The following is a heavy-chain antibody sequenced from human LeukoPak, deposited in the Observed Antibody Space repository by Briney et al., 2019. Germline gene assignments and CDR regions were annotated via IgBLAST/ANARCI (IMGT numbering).Heavy chain of an antibody. V-gene: IGHV1-69*05. Sequence: ASVKVSCKASGGTFSSYAISWVRQAPGQGLEWMGGIIPIFGTANYAQKFQGRVTITTDESTSTAYMELSSLRSEDTAVYYCAREVERGYSGYDWPGRFDHWGQGSLVAVSS. D-gene: IGHD5-12*01. CDR3: AREVERGYSGYDWPGRFDH. J-gene: IGHJ5*02. CDR1: GGTFSSYA. CDR2: IIPIFGTA.